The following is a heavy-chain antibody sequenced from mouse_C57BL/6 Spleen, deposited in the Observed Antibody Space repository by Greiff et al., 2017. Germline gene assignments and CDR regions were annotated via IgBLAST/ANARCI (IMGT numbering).Heavy chain of an antibody. Sequence: QVHVKQSGAELVKPGASVKISCKASGYAFSSYWMNWVKQRPGKGLEWIGQIYPGDGDTNYNGKFKGKATLTADKSSSTAYMQLSSLPSEDSAVYFCARRTTVDDPFAYWGQGTLVTVSA. V-gene: IGHV1-80*01. J-gene: IGHJ3*01. D-gene: IGHD1-1*01. CDR2: IYPGDGDT. CDR1: GYAFSSYW. CDR3: ARRTTVDDPFAY.